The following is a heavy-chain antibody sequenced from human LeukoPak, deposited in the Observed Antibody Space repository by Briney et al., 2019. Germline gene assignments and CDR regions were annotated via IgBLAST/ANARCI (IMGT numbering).Heavy chain of an antibody. CDR2: ISGSGGST. J-gene: IGHJ4*02. Sequence: GGSLRLSCAASGFTFSSYAMSWVRQAPGKGLEWVSAISGSGGSTYYADSVKGRFTISRDNSKNTLYLQMNSLRAEDTAVYYCAKALFYYGSGRRGDYFDYWGQGTLVTVSS. CDR3: AKALFYYGSGRRGDYFDY. CDR1: GFTFSSYA. V-gene: IGHV3-23*01. D-gene: IGHD3-10*01.